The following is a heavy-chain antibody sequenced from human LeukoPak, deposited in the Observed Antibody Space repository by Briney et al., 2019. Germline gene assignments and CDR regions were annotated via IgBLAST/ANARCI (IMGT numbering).Heavy chain of an antibody. D-gene: IGHD2-2*01. CDR3: AKVPVPAALGPGFDP. Sequence: GGSLRLSCAASGFTFSSCGMHWVRQAPGKGLEWVAFIRYDGSNKYYADSVKGRFTISRDNSKNTLYLQMNSLRAEDTAVYYCAKVPVPAALGPGFDPWGQGTLVTVSS. CDR2: IRYDGSNK. J-gene: IGHJ5*02. V-gene: IGHV3-30*02. CDR1: GFTFSSCG.